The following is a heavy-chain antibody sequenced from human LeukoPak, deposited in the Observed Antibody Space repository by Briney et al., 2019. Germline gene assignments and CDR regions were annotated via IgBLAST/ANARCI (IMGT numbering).Heavy chain of an antibody. V-gene: IGHV3-30*02. D-gene: IGHD1-20*01. CDR2: IRNDGTNK. Sequence: GGSLRLSCAASGFTFSGSGIHWVRQAPAKGLEGVAFIRNDGTNKYYAESVKGRFTISRDNSKNTLYLQMNSLRAEDTAVYYCAKGTSYNWNDGWFDPWGNGILVTVSS. J-gene: IGHJ5*02. CDR1: GFTFSGSG. CDR3: AKGTSYNWNDGWFDP.